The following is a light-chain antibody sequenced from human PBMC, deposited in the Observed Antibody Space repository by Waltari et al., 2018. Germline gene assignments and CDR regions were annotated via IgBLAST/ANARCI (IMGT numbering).Light chain of an antibody. J-gene: IGLJ3*02. CDR1: SSVLALYTF. CDR3: CSYAGSSAFWV. Sequence: SALTQPAPVSVSPGQSTTIPYPDTSSVLALYTFVPWYQQHPGKAPKLMLYEGSKRPSGVSNRFSGSKSGNTASLTISGLQAEDEADYYCCSYAGSSAFWVFGGGTKLTVL. CDR2: EGS. V-gene: IGLV2-23*01.